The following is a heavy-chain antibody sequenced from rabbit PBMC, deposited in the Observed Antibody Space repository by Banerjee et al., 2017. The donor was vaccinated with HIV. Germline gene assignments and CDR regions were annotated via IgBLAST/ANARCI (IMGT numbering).Heavy chain of an antibody. J-gene: IGHJ3*01. V-gene: IGHV1S40*01. CDR2: IGTSSGNT. CDR3: AREGL. Sequence: ACIGTSSGNTVYASWAKGRSTVSKTSSTTVTLQMTSLTAADTATYFCAREGLWGQGTLVTVS.